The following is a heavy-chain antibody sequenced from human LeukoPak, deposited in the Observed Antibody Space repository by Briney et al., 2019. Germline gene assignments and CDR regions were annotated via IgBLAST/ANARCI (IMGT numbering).Heavy chain of an antibody. D-gene: IGHD2-2*01. V-gene: IGHV4-4*02. J-gene: IGHJ3*02. CDR1: GGSISSSHW. Sequence: SETLSLTCAVSGGSISSSHWWSWVRQPPGKGLEWIGEIYHSGSTNYNPSLKSRVTMAVDKPKNQFSLKLSSVTAADTAVYYCARGVRFCGDTSCYDAFNIWGQGTMVTVS. CDR2: IYHSGST. CDR3: ARGVRFCGDTSCYDAFNI.